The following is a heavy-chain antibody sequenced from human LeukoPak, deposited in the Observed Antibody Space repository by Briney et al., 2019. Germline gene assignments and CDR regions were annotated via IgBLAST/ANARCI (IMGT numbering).Heavy chain of an antibody. D-gene: IGHD3-3*01. Sequence: PGGSLRLSCAASGFTFSSHGMHWVRQAPGKGLEWVAVIWYDGSNKYYADSVKGRFTISRDNSKNTLYLQMNSLRAEDTAVYYCARDVKRITIFGVVIPDYMDVWGKGTTVTVSS. CDR3: ARDVKRITIFGVVIPDYMDV. V-gene: IGHV3-33*01. J-gene: IGHJ6*03. CDR2: IWYDGSNK. CDR1: GFTFSSHG.